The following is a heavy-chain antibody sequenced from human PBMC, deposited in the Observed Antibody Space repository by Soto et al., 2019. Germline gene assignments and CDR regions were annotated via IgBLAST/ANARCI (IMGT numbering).Heavy chain of an antibody. CDR1: GFTFSSYA. CDR3: ARESRDGYNGGTNYGMDV. V-gene: IGHV3-30-3*01. J-gene: IGHJ6*02. CDR2: ISYDGSNK. Sequence: QVQLVESGGGVVQPGRSLRLSCAASGFTFSSYAMHWVRQAPGKGLEWVAVISYDGSNKYYADSMKGRFTISRDNSKNTLYLQMNSLRAEDTAVYYCARESRDGYNGGTNYGMDVWGQGTTVTVSS. D-gene: IGHD5-12*01.